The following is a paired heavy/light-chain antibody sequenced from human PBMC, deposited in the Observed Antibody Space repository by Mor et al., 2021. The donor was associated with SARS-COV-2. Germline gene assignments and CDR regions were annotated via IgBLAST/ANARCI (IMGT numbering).Heavy chain of an antibody. J-gene: IGHJ4*02. CDR3: ARTYCTGGRCYNFDS. Sequence: QVQLVQSGAEVKKPGASVKVSCKASGYTFSNYYMHWVRQAPGQGLEWMGMINPSTGSTYYPQKFQGRVTMTRDTSTSTVYMELSSLRSEDTAVYYCARTYCTGGRCYNFDSWGQGTLVTVSS. CDR1: GYTFSNYY. D-gene: IGHD2-15*01. CDR2: INPSTGST. V-gene: IGHV1-46*01.
Light chain of an antibody. J-gene: IGLJ3*02. CDR2: LEGTGSY. CDR3: ETWDSNARV. V-gene: IGLV4-60*02. CDR1: SGHSTYI. Sequence: QPVLTQSSSASASLGSSVNLTCTLSSGHSTYIIAWHQQQPGKAPRYLMKLEGTGSYNKGTGVPDRFSGSSSGADRYLTISNLQFEDEADYYCETWDSNARVFGGGTKLTVL.